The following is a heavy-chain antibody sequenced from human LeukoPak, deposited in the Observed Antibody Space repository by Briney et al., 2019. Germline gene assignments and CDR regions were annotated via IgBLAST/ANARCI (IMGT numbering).Heavy chain of an antibody. CDR1: GFTFSSYA. D-gene: IGHD2-15*01. J-gene: IGHJ6*03. CDR2: ISGSGGSK. V-gene: IGHV3-23*01. Sequence: GGSLRLSCAASGFTFSSYASSWVRRAPGKGLEWVSTISGSGGSKYYPDSVKGRFTISSANSKNTLYLQMNSPRAEDTAVEYCWESGGSWSGSSSYYYYYYMDVWGKGTTVTVSS. CDR3: WESGGSWSGSSSYYYYYYMDV.